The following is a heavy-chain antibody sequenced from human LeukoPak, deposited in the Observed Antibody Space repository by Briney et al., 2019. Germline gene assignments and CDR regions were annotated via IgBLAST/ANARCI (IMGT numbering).Heavy chain of an antibody. CDR2: ISSSSYI. CDR3: ARDLRGELDAFDI. CDR1: GFTFSSYS. V-gene: IGHV3-21*01. D-gene: IGHD1-26*01. J-gene: IGHJ3*02. Sequence: PGGSLRLSCAASGFTFSSYSMNWVRQAPGKGLEWVSSISSSSYIYYADSVKGRFTISRDNAKNSLYLQMNSLRAEDTAVYYCARDLRGELDAFDIWGQGTMVTVSS.